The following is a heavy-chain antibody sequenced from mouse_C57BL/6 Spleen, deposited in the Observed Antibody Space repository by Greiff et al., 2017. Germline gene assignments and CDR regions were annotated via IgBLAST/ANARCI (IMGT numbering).Heavy chain of an antibody. D-gene: IGHD1-1*01. Sequence: EVQLQPSGAELVKPGASVKLSCTASGFNIKDYYMHRVKQRTEQGLEWIGRIDPEDGETKYAPQFQCKAPKTAETAYNTAYRQLSSLTSEDTAVYYCARDDSTVVYFDYWGQGTTLTVSS. V-gene: IGHV14-2*01. CDR3: ARDDSTVVYFDY. J-gene: IGHJ2*01. CDR1: GFNIKDYY. CDR2: IDPEDGET.